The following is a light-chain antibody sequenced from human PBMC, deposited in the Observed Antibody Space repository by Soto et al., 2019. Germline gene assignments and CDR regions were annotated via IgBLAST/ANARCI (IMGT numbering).Light chain of an antibody. CDR3: QHYNNWPTYT. J-gene: IGKJ2*01. CDR1: QSVNNN. V-gene: IGKV3-15*01. CDR2: GAS. Sequence: EIVVTQSPATLSVSPGERVTLSCRASQSVNNNLAWYQQKPGQAPRLLIHGASTRVTGIPARFSGSGSGTEFTLTISSLQSEDFAVYYCQHYNNWPTYTFGQGTKLESK.